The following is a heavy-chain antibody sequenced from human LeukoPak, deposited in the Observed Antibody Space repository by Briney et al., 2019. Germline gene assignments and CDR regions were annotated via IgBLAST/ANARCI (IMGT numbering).Heavy chain of an antibody. Sequence: GESLKISCKGFGYPSTIYWIGWVRQMPGKGLEWMGIIYPGDSDTKYSPSFQGQVTISVDKSISTAYLQWNSLKASDTAIYYCARRSRDGYNLIDYWGQGTLVTVSS. D-gene: IGHD5-24*01. CDR1: GYPSTIYW. V-gene: IGHV5-51*01. J-gene: IGHJ4*02. CDR2: IYPGDSDT. CDR3: ARRSRDGYNLIDY.